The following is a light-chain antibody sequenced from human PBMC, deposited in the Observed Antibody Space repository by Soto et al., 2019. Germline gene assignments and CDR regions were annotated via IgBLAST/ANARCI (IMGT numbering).Light chain of an antibody. CDR2: AAS. Sequence: DIQMTQSPSSLSASVGDRVTITCRASQNIFTYLNWYQQRPGKAPNLLIYAASNLQSGVPSRFSGSGSGTDFTLTISSLQPEDFATYYCQQSYSTPRTFGQGTKVEIK. V-gene: IGKV1-39*01. J-gene: IGKJ1*01. CDR1: QNIFTY. CDR3: QQSYSTPRT.